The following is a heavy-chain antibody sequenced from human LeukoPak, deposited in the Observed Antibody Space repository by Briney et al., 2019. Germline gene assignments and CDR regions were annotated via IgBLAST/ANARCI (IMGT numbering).Heavy chain of an antibody. Sequence: GGSLRLSCAASGFTFTSSGFHWVRQAPGKGLEWVALIWYDGSNKYYADSLKGRFTISRETSKNTVYLQMNRLRAEDTAVYYCARAVFAGDLLTGYWYFDLWGRATLVSVCS. J-gene: IGHJ2*01. CDR1: GFTFTSSG. V-gene: IGHV3-33*01. CDR2: IWYDGSNK. CDR3: ARAVFAGDLLTGYWYFDL. D-gene: IGHD1-20*01.